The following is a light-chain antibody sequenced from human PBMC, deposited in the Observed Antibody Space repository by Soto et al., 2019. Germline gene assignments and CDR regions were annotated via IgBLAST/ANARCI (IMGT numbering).Light chain of an antibody. J-gene: IGKJ2*01. CDR3: HQYGSTPPYT. V-gene: IGKV3-20*01. Sequence: EVVLTQSPGTLSLSPGERATHSCRASQSIINNYLAWYQQRPGQAPRLLIYGSSDRATGIPGRFSGSGSGTDFTLTISRLEPEDFAVYYCHQYGSTPPYTFGQGTKVEI. CDR1: QSIINNY. CDR2: GSS.